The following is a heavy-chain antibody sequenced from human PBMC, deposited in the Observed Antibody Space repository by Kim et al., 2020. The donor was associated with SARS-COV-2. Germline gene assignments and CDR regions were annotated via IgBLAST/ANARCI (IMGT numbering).Heavy chain of an antibody. D-gene: IGHD6-13*01. CDR1: GFTFDDYA. V-gene: IGHV3-9*01. CDR2: ISWNSGSI. Sequence: GGSLRLSCAASGFTFDDYAMHWVRQAPGKGLEWVSGISWNSGSIGYADSVKGRFTISRDNAKNSLYLQMNSLRAEDTALYYCAKDLDSIAAAGSYFQHWGQGTLVTVSS. CDR3: AKDLDSIAAAGSYFQH. J-gene: IGHJ1*01.